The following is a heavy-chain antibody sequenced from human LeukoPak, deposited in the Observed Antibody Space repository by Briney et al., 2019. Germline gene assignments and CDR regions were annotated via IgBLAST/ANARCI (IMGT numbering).Heavy chain of an antibody. CDR1: GFTFSSYA. D-gene: IGHD3-16*01. CDR2: ISGSGGST. Sequence: PGGSLRLSCAASGFTFSSYAMSWVRQAPGTGLEWVSAISGSGGSTYYADSVKGRFTISRDNSKNTLYLQMNSPRAEDTAVYYCAKDDAWGRYKYWGQGTLVTVSS. V-gene: IGHV3-23*01. CDR3: AKDDAWGRYKY. J-gene: IGHJ1*01.